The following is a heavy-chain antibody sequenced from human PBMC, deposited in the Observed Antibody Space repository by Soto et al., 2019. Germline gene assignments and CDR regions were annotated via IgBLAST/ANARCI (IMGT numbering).Heavy chain of an antibody. CDR2: TTAYNGNT. J-gene: IGHJ6*01. Sequence: QVQLVQSGAEVKKPGASVKVACKASGYTFVNYGISWVRQAPGHGLEWMGWTTAYNGNTNYAQKFQNRVTMTTDTSTSTVYMELRSLRSDDTAVYYCARGRLCSRTNCYVDIMDIW. CDR1: GYTFVNYG. V-gene: IGHV1-18*01. CDR3: ARGRLCSRTNCYVDIMDI. D-gene: IGHD2-2*01.